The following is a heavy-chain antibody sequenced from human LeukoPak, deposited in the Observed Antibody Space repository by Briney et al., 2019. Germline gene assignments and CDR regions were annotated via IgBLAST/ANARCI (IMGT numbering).Heavy chain of an antibody. J-gene: IGHJ3*02. CDR3: ARPRRHYYDSSGYHAFDI. D-gene: IGHD3-22*01. CDR1: GGSLSGYY. Sequence: PSETLSLTCAVYGGSLSGYYWSWIRQPPGKGLEWIGEINHSGSTNYNPSLKSRVTISVDTSKNQFSLKLSSVTAADTAVYYCARPRRHYYDSSGYHAFDIWGQGTMVTVSS. V-gene: IGHV4-34*01. CDR2: INHSGST.